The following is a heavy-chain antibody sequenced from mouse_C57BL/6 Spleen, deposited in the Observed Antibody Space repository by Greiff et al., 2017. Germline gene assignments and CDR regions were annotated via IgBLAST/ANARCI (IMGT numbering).Heavy chain of an antibody. CDR3: VEGDLYY. CDR2: IDPSDSYT. V-gene: IGHV1-50*01. J-gene: IGHJ2*01. Sequence: VQLQQPGAELVKPGASVKLSCKASGYTFTSYWMQWVKQRPGQGLEWIGEIDPSDSYTNYNQKFKGKATLTVDTSSSTAYMQLSRLTSEDSAVYYGVEGDLYYWGQGTTLTVSS. D-gene: IGHD3-3*01. CDR1: GYTFTSYW.